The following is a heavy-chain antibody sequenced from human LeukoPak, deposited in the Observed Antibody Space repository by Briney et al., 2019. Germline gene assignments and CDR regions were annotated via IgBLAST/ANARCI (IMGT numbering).Heavy chain of an antibody. V-gene: IGHV4-39*01. CDR2: IYYSGST. CDR1: GGSISSSSYY. D-gene: IGHD3-3*01. Sequence: SETLSLTCTVSGGSISSSSYYWGWIRQPPGKGLEWIGSIYYSGSTYYNPSLKSRVTISVDTSKNQFSLKLSSVTAADTAVYYCARLKYDFWSGYQHPIDYWGQGTLVTVSS. J-gene: IGHJ4*02. CDR3: ARLKYDFWSGYQHPIDY.